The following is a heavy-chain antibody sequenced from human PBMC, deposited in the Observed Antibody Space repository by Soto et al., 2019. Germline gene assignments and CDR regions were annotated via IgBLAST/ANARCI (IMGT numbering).Heavy chain of an antibody. V-gene: IGHV4-59*01. Sequence: SETLYRTCRVSGGSLSNYFWTWIRQPPGKLLEWIGHIYSSGSTFYNPSLKSRVSISLDTSKNQFSLKVTSVTAADTAVYFCVRSLHGDFFKYWGQGALVTVSS. CDR1: GGSLSNYF. D-gene: IGHD2-21*01. CDR2: IYSSGST. CDR3: VRSLHGDFFKY. J-gene: IGHJ4*02.